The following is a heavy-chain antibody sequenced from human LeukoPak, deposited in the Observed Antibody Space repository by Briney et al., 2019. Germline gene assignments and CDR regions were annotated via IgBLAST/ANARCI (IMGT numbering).Heavy chain of an antibody. CDR2: ISSSSSYI. J-gene: IGHJ5*02. CDR3: ARLVELWPYNWFDP. CDR1: GFTVSTNY. V-gene: IGHV3-21*01. Sequence: GGSLRLSCAASGFTVSTNYMSWVRQAPGKGLEWVSSISSSSSYIYYADSVKGRFTISRDNAKNSLYLQMNSLRAEDTAVYYCARLVELWPYNWFDPWGQGTLVTVSS. D-gene: IGHD5-18*01.